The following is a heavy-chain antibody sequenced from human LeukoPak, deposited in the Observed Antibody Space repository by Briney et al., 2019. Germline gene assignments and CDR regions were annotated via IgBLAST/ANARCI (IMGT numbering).Heavy chain of an antibody. CDR1: GGTFSSYA. Sequence: KPGSSVKVSCKASGGTFSSYAISWVRQAPGQGLECMGRIIPIFGTANYAQKFQGRVTITTDESTSTAYMELSSLRSEDTAVYYCARDTYDFWSGYLGWFDHWGQGTLVTVSS. CDR2: IIPIFGTA. V-gene: IGHV1-69*05. J-gene: IGHJ5*02. D-gene: IGHD3-3*01. CDR3: ARDTYDFWSGYLGWFDH.